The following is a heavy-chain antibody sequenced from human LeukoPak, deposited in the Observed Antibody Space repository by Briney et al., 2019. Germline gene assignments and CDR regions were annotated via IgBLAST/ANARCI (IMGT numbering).Heavy chain of an antibody. J-gene: IGHJ6*03. D-gene: IGHD6-13*01. Sequence: GGSLRLSCAASGFTFSSYSMNWVRQAPGKGLEWVSYISSSSSTIYYADSVKGRFTISRDNAKNSLYLQMNSLRAEDTAVYYCARDSAGTGYYYYYYMDVWGKGTTVTVSS. V-gene: IGHV3-48*04. CDR1: GFTFSSYS. CDR3: ARDSAGTGYYYYYYMDV. CDR2: ISSSSSTI.